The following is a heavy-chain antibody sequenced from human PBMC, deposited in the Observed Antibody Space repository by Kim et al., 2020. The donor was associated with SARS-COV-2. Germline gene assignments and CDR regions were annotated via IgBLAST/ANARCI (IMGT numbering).Heavy chain of an antibody. J-gene: IGHJ4*02. Sequence: SETLSLTCTVAGGSISSYYWSWIRQPPGKGLEWIGYIYYSGSTDYNPSLKSRVTISIDTSNNQFSLKLSSVTAADTAVYSCARVNDYGAYMTDYWGQGTLVTVSS. CDR1: GGSISSYY. CDR3: ARVNDYGAYMTDY. V-gene: IGHV4-59*01. CDR2: IYYSGST. D-gene: IGHD4-17*01.